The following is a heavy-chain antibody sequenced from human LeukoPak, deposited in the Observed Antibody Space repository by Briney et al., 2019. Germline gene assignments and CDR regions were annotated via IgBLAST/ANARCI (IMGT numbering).Heavy chain of an antibody. J-gene: IGHJ4*02. D-gene: IGHD2-2*01. V-gene: IGHV4-39*01. CDR3: ARHPRYCSSSSCYRGGDFDY. CDR2: IYYSGST. Sequence: SETLSLTCTVSGGSISSSSYYWGWIRQPPGKGLEWIGSIYYSGSTYYNPSLKSRVTISVDTSKNQFSLKLSSVTAADTAVYYCARHPRYCSSSSCYRGGDFDYWGQGTLVTVSS. CDR1: GGSISSSSYY.